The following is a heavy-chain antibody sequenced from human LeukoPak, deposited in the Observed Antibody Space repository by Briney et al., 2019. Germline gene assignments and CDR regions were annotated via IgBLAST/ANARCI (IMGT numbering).Heavy chain of an antibody. Sequence: ASVKVSCKASGYTFTSYYINWVRQATGQGLEWMAYMNPNSGKTVFAQNFRGRLTITRSTSMSTAYMELSSLRSQDTAVYYCARADSPGASFHYWGQGTLVTVSS. CDR2: MNPNSGKT. V-gene: IGHV1-8*01. CDR3: ARADSPGASFHY. D-gene: IGHD1-26*01. CDR1: GYTFTSYY. J-gene: IGHJ4*02.